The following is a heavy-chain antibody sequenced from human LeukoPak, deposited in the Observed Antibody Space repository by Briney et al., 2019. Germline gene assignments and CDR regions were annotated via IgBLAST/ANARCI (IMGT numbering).Heavy chain of an antibody. J-gene: IGHJ4*02. CDR1: GFTLSSYS. CDR2: ISSSSSYI. V-gene: IGHV3-21*01. D-gene: IGHD6-13*01. CDR3: ARAMYSSSWYPDY. Sequence: GGSLRLSCAASGFTLSSYSMNWVRQAPGKGLEWVSSISSSSSYIYYADSVKGRFTISRDNAKNSLYLQMNSLRAEDTAVYYCARAMYSSSWYPDYWGQGTLVTVSS.